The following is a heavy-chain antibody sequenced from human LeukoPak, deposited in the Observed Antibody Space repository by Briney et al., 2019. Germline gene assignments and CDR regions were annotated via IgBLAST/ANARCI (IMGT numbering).Heavy chain of an antibody. CDR2: INYSGST. CDR1: GGSISSYY. CDR3: ARPYSSGWSGVFDI. D-gene: IGHD6-19*01. J-gene: IGHJ3*02. Sequence: KPSETLSLTCSVSGGSISSYYWSWIRQPPGKGLEWIANINYSGSTRYNPSLKSRVTISVDTSKNQFSLRLSSVTAADTAVYYCARPYSSGWSGVFDIWGQGTVVTVSS. V-gene: IGHV4-59*08.